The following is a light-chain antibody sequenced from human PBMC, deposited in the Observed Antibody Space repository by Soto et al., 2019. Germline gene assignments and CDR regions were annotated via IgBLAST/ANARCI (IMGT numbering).Light chain of an antibody. CDR1: QSVLYSSNNKNY. J-gene: IGKJ4*01. V-gene: IGKV4-1*01. CDR3: QQSYSTPLT. Sequence: DIVMTQSTDSLAVSLGERATINCKSSQSVLYSSNNKNYLAWYQQKPGQPPKLLIYWASTRESGVPDRFSGSGSGTDFTLTISSLQAEEVAVDYCQQSYSTPLTFGGGTKVEIK. CDR2: WAS.